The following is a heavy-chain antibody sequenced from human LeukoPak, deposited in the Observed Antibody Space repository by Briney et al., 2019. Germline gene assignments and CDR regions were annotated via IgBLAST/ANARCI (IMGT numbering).Heavy chain of an antibody. CDR1: GFTFDDYA. CDR2: ISWDGGST. CDR3: AKVRGYCSGGSCYSGFGYMDV. Sequence: GGSLRLSRAASGFTFDDYAMHWVRQAPGKGLEWVSLISWDGGSTYYADSVKGRFTISRDNSKNSLYLQMNSLRAEDTALYYCAKVRGYCSGGSCYSGFGYMDVWGEGTTVTVSS. D-gene: IGHD2-15*01. V-gene: IGHV3-43D*04. J-gene: IGHJ6*03.